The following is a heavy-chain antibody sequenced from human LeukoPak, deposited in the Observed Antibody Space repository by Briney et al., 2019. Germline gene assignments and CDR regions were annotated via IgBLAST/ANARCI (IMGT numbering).Heavy chain of an antibody. CDR2: ISYDGSNK. Sequence: PGGSLRLSCAASGFAFSSYSMNWVRQAPGKGLEWVAVISYDGSNKYYADSVKGRFTISRDNSKNTLYLQMNSLRAEDTAVYYCARDLMTTNWFDPWGQGTLVTVSS. CDR3: ARDLMTTNWFDP. J-gene: IGHJ5*02. CDR1: GFAFSSYS. D-gene: IGHD4-11*01. V-gene: IGHV3-30*03.